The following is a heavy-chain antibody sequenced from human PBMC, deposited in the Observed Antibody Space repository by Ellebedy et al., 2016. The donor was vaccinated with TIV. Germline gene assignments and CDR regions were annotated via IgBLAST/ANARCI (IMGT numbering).Heavy chain of an antibody. D-gene: IGHD5-18*01. CDR1: DDSMTSYY. V-gene: IGHV4-59*01. J-gene: IGHJ6*03. CDR2: IYYSGST. Sequence: GSLRLSCTVSDDSMTSYYWTWVRQPPGKGLDWIGSIYYSGSTYYNPSLKSRVTISVDTSKNQFSLRLSSVTAADTAVYYCVRLDTTLITVEEYYYYMDVWGKGTTVTVSS. CDR3: VRLDTTLITVEEYYYYMDV.